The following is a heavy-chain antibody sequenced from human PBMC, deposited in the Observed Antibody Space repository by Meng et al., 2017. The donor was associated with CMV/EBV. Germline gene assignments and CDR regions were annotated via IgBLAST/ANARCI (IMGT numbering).Heavy chain of an antibody. D-gene: IGHD3-3*01. Sequence: SETLSLTCTVYGGSFIGYYWSWIRQPPGKGLEWIGEINHSGSTNYNPSLKSRVTISVDTSKNQFSLKLSSVTAADTAVYYCARVGGHYDFRSGYAQLGYFDYWGQGTLVTVSS. J-gene: IGHJ4*02. CDR2: INHSGST. CDR3: ARVGGHYDFRSGYAQLGYFDY. V-gene: IGHV4-34*01. CDR1: GGSFIGYY.